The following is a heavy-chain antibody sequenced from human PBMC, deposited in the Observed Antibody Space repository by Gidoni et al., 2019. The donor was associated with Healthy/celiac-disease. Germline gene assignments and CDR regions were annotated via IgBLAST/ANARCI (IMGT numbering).Heavy chain of an antibody. V-gene: IGHV4-34*01. CDR1: GGSFSGYY. CDR2: INHSGST. J-gene: IGHJ4*02. Sequence: QVQLQPWGAGLLKPSETLSLTSAVYGGSFSGYYWSWIRQPPGKGLEWIGEINHSGSTNYNPSLKSRVTISVDTSKNQFALKLSSVTAADTAVYYCARGIELVPDYWGQGTLVTVSS. D-gene: IGHD6-6*01. CDR3: ARGIELVPDY.